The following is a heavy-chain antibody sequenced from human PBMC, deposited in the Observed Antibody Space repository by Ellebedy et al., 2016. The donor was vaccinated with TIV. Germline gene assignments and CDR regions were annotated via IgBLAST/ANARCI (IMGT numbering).Heavy chain of an antibody. CDR2: ISYVGNNE. CDR3: ARDLTVLTPFGY. V-gene: IGHV3-30*03. J-gene: IGHJ4*02. Sequence: PGGSLRLSCAASGFTFNSYGMHWVRQAPGKGLEWVAVISYVGNNEDYADSVKGRFTTYRDNSQNTLFLQMDSLRVEDTAVYYCARDLTVLTPFGYWGQGTLVTVSS. CDR1: GFTFNSYG. D-gene: IGHD4-23*01.